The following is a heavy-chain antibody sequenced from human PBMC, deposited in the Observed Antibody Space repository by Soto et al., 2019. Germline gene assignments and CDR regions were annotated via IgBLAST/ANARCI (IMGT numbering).Heavy chain of an antibody. CDR2: IWYDGSNK. CDR3: ARELRGYSYFAYYGMDV. Sequence: QVQLVESGGGVVQPGRSLRLSCAASGFTFSGYGMHWVRQAPGKGLEWVANIWYDGSNKYYADSVKGRFTISRDDSANRXYLQMNSLRAEDTAVYYCARELRGYSYFAYYGMDVWGQGTTVTVSS. CDR1: GFTFSGYG. V-gene: IGHV3-33*01. D-gene: IGHD5-18*01. J-gene: IGHJ6*02.